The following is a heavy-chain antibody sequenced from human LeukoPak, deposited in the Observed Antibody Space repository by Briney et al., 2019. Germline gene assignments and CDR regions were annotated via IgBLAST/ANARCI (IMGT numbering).Heavy chain of an antibody. V-gene: IGHV3-53*01. D-gene: IGHD5-24*01. J-gene: IGHJ4*02. CDR1: GFTFDDYG. Sequence: GGSLRLSCAASGFTFDDYGMSWVRQAPGEGGEWGSVIYSGVSIYYADSVKRRFTISRDNSNNTLYLQMNGLRGEDTAVYYCVSCRDGYNFFDYWGQGTLVTVSS. CDR3: VSCRDGYNFFDY. CDR2: IYSGVSI.